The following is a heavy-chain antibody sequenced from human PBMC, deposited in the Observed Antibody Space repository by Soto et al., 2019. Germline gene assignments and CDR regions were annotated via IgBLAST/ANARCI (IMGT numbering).Heavy chain of an antibody. V-gene: IGHV1-69*01. CDR2: IIPIFGTA. D-gene: IGHD3-10*01. CDR3: ARDHGSYWFDY. Sequence: SGTGSCPASGGTFSSSASIWVRQAPGQGLEWMGGIIPIFGTANYAQKFQGRVTITADESTSTAYMELSSLRSEDTAVYYCARDHGSYWFDYWGQGTLVTVSS. CDR1: GGTFSSSA. J-gene: IGHJ4*02.